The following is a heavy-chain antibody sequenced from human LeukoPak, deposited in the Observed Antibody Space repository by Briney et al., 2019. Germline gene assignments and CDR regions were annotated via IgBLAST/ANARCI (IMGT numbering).Heavy chain of an antibody. D-gene: IGHD3-10*01. CDR1: GGSFSGYY. J-gene: IGHJ6*03. V-gene: IGHV4-34*01. CDR2: INHSGST. Sequence: SETLSLTCAVYGGSFSGYYWSWIRQPPGKGLEWIGEINHSGSTNYNPSLKSRVTMSVDTSKHQLSLKVSSVTAADTAVYYCARVFDSGSQAYFYYMDVWGKGTTVIISS. CDR3: ARVFDSGSQAYFYYMDV.